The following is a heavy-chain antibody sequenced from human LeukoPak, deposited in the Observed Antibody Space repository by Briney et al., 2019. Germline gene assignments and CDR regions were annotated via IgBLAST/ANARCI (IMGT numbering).Heavy chain of an antibody. CDR3: SGYSGVGASWFDP. D-gene: IGHD1-26*01. V-gene: IGHV3-48*03. J-gene: IGHJ5*02. CDR2: ISSSGSTI. CDR1: GFTFSSYE. Sequence: GGSLRLSCAASGFTFSSYEMNWVRQAPGKGLEWVSYISSSGSTIYYADSVKGRFPISRDNAKNSLYLQMNSLRAEDTAVYYCSGYSGVGASWFDPWGQGTLVTVSS.